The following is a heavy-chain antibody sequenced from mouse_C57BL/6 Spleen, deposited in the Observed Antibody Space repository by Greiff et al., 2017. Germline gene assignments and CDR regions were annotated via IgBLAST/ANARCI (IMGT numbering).Heavy chain of an antibody. J-gene: IGHJ4*01. CDR3: ASMVTGS. CDR2: IYPGDGDS. Sequence: VQLQQSGPELVKPGASVKISCKASGYAFSSSWMNWVKQRPGKGLEWIGRIYPGDGDSNYNGKFKGKATLTADKSSSPAYMQLSSLTSEDSAVYFCASMVTGSWGQGTSVTVSS. V-gene: IGHV1-82*01. CDR1: GYAFSSSW. D-gene: IGHD2-1*01.